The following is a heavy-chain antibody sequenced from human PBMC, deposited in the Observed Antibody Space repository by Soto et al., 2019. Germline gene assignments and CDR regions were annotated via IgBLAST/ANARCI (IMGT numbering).Heavy chain of an antibody. D-gene: IGHD4-17*01. CDR2: IYSGGGT. CDR3: ATRMTTAPY. V-gene: IGHV3-66*01. J-gene: IGHJ4*02. Sequence: EVRLVQSGGGLVQPGGSLRLSCAASLFIVSDNYMSWVRQAPGKGLEWVSLIYSGGGTDYAESVKGRFTISRDNSKNTLYLQMISLKAEDTGIYYCATRMTTAPYWGQGTVVTVSS. CDR1: LFIVSDNY.